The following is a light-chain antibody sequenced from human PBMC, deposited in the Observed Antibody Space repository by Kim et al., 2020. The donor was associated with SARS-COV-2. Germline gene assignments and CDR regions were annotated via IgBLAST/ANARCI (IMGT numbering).Light chain of an antibody. V-gene: IGKV1-6*01. CDR2: AAS. CDR3: LQDYNYPYT. Sequence: AIQMTQSPSSLSVSVGDRVTISCRASQGIRNDLGWYQQKPGKAPKLLIYAASSLQSGVPSRFSGSGSGTDFTLTISSLQPEDFATYYCLQDYNYPYTFGQGTKVDIK. CDR1: QGIRND. J-gene: IGKJ2*01.